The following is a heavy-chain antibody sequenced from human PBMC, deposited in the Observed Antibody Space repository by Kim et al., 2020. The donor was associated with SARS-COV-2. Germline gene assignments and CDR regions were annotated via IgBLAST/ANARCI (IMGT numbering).Heavy chain of an antibody. V-gene: IGHV3-7*01. D-gene: IGHD1-26*01. J-gene: IGHJ4*02. CDR1: GFTFSKFW. CDR3: ARWGVDGSGRAFDY. Sequence: GGSLRLSCAASGFTFSKFWMSWVRQAPGKGLEHLANIKQGGNDKYYVDSVEGRFTISRDDAQNSLYLQMNSLRSEDTAMYYCARWGVDGSGRAFDYWGQGTLVAVSS. CDR2: IKQGGNDK.